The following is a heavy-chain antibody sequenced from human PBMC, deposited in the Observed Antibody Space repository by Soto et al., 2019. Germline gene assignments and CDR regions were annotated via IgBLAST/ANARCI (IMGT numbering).Heavy chain of an antibody. Sequence: QVQLVESGGGVVQPGRSLRLSCAASGFTFSSYGMHWVRQAPGNGLEWVAVISYDGSNKYYADSVKGRFTISRDNSKNTLYLQMNSLRAEDTAVYYCAKQRWVIRDPSFDYWGQGTLVTVSS. CDR3: AKQRWVIRDPSFDY. D-gene: IGHD3-16*02. CDR2: ISYDGSNK. J-gene: IGHJ4*02. V-gene: IGHV3-30*18. CDR1: GFTFSSYG.